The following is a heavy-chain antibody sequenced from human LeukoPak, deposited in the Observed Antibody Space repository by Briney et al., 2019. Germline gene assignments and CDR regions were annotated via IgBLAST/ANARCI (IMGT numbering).Heavy chain of an antibody. V-gene: IGHV4-39*07. CDR3: ARVESTRTYYYYYYMDV. CDR1: GGLISISTYY. CDR2: IYYSGTT. J-gene: IGHJ6*03. Sequence: SETLSLTCTVSGGLISISTYYWGWIRQPPGKGLEWIGSIYYSGTTHYNPSLKSRVTIAVDTSKNQFSLKLISVTAADTAVYYCARVESTRTYYYYYYMDVWGKGTTVTTSS. D-gene: IGHD2-15*01.